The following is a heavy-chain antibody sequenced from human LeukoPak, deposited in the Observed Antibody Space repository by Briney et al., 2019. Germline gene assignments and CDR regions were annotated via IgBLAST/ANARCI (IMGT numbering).Heavy chain of an antibody. Sequence: GGSLRLSCAASGFTFISFGMHWVRQAPGKGLEWVAVISYDGTNKYYADSVKGRFTISRDNSKNTLYLQMNSLRAEDTAVYYCAKVVGAAAAGYFDYWGQGTLVTVSS. J-gene: IGHJ4*02. V-gene: IGHV3-30*18. D-gene: IGHD6-13*01. CDR1: GFTFISFG. CDR3: AKVVGAAAAGYFDY. CDR2: ISYDGTNK.